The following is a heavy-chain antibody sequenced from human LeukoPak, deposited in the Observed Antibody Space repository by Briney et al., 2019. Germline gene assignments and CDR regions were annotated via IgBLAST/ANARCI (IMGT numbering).Heavy chain of an antibody. CDR3: ARDRQSSYYDSSGYYAPVFDY. CDR1: GFTFSSYS. D-gene: IGHD3-22*01. V-gene: IGHV3-21*01. CDR2: ISNSSSYI. J-gene: IGHJ4*02. Sequence: GGSLRFSCAASGFTFSSYSMNWVGQAPGKGLDWVSSISNSSSYIYYADSVKDRFTISRDNAKNSLYLQMNSLRAEDTAVYYCARDRQSSYYDSSGYYAPVFDYWGQGTLVTVSS.